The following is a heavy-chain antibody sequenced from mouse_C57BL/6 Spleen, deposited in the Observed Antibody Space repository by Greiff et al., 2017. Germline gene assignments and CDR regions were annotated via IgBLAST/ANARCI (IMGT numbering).Heavy chain of an antibody. Sequence: VQLQQSGAELVKPGASVKLSCKASGYTFTSYWMQWVKQRPGQGLEWIGEIDPSDSYTNYNQKFKGKATLTVDTSSSTAYMQLSSLTSEDSAVYYCARRGPAWFAYWGQGTLVTVS. J-gene: IGHJ3*01. CDR3: ARRGPAWFAY. CDR2: IDPSDSYT. V-gene: IGHV1-50*01. CDR1: GYTFTSYW.